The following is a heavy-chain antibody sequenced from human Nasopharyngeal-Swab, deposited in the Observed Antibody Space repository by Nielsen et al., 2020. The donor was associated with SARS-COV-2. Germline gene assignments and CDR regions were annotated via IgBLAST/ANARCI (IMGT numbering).Heavy chain of an antibody. CDR1: GFSLSTSGVG. CDR3: AHSGSLYCSTTTCLNWFDP. CDR2: IYWNDDK. V-gene: IGHV2-5*01. Sequence: SGPTLVKPTQPLTLTCSFSGFSLSTSGVGVGWIRQPPGQALEWLALIYWNDDKRYSPSLKSRLTITKDTSKNQVVLTMTNMDPVDTATYYCAHSGSLYCSTTTCLNWFDPWGQGTLVTVSS. D-gene: IGHD2-2*01. J-gene: IGHJ5*02.